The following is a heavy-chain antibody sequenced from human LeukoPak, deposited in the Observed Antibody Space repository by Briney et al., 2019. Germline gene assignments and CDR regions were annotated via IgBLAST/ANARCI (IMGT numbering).Heavy chain of an antibody. J-gene: IGHJ3*01. V-gene: IGHV3-23*01. D-gene: IGHD2-15*01. CDR1: GFTFSSYG. CDR2: ISGNGRST. CDR3: AKKGISATPDDAFDF. Sequence: GGSLRLSCAASGFTFSSYGMSWVRQAPGKGLEWVSGISGNGRSTNYADSVKGRFTISRDNSKNTLYLQMNSLTAEGTAVYYCAKKGISATPDDAFDFWGQGTMVTVSS.